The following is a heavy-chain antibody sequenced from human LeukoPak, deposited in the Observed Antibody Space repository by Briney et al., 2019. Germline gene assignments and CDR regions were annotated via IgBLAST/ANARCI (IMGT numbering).Heavy chain of an antibody. CDR1: GFTFSSYA. CDR2: ISGSGGST. Sequence: PGGSLRLSCAASGFTFSSYAMTWVRQAPGKGLEWVSGISGSGGSTYYADSVKGRFTISRDSSKNTLFLQMNSLRAEDTAVYYCAKGLVAAGKGKYYFDYWGQGTLVTVPS. V-gene: IGHV3-23*01. D-gene: IGHD6-13*01. J-gene: IGHJ4*02. CDR3: AKGLVAAGKGKYYFDY.